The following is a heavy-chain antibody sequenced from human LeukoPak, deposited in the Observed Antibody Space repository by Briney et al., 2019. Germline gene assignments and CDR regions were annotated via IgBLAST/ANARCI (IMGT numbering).Heavy chain of an antibody. J-gene: IGHJ4*02. CDR1: GFTFSSCA. D-gene: IGHD3-10*01. CDR2: ITDSGGST. Sequence: GGSLRLSCAASGFTFSSCAMSWVRQAPGKGLEWVSSITDSGGSTYYADSVKGRFTVSRDDSKNRLYLQMNSLVAEDTAVYYCTKDQPVGAFADYWGQGTLVTVSS. CDR3: TKDQPVGAFADY. V-gene: IGHV3-23*01.